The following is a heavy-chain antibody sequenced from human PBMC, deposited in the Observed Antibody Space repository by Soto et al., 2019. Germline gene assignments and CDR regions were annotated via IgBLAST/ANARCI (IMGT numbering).Heavy chain of an antibody. CDR1: GGSIRSYY. Sequence: SETLSLTCTVSGGSIRSYYWSWLRQPPGKGLEWIGYIYYSGSTINNPSLRSRVTMSVDTSKNQFSLRLNSVTAADTAVYYCARLDCVSPTCQFDYWGQGTLVTVSS. J-gene: IGHJ4*02. V-gene: IGHV4-59*01. CDR3: ARLDCVSPTCQFDY. D-gene: IGHD2-2*01. CDR2: IYYSGST.